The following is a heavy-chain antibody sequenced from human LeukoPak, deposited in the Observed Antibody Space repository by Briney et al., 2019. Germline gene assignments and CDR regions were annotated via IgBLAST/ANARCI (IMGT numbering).Heavy chain of an antibody. CDR2: IYHSGSI. CDR1: GYSISSGYY. V-gene: IGHV4-38-2*02. CDR3: ARDGSGLGSYYYYMDV. D-gene: IGHD3-10*01. J-gene: IGHJ6*03. Sequence: SETLSLTCTVSGYSISSGYYWGWIRQPPGKGLEWIGSIYHSGSIYYNPSLKSRVTISVDTSKNQFSLKLSSVTAADTAVYYCARDGSGLGSYYYYMDVWGKGTTVTISS.